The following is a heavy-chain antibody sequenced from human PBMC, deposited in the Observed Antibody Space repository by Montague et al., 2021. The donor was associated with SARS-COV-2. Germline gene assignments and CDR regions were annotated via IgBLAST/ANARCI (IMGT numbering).Heavy chain of an antibody. V-gene: IGHV2-70*01. CDR2: IDWDGDK. D-gene: IGHD4-17*01. Sequence: PALVKPTQTLTLTCTFSGFSLSTSGMCVSWIRQPPGKALEWLALIDWDGDKYYSTSLKTRLTIPKDTSKNQVVLTMTNMDPVDTATYYCARMATVTYPYYYYYGMDVWGQGTTVTVSS. CDR1: GFSLSTSGMC. CDR3: ARMATVTYPYYYYYGMDV. J-gene: IGHJ6*02.